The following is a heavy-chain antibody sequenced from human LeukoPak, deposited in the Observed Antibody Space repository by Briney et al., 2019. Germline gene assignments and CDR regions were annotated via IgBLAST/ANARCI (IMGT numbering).Heavy chain of an antibody. CDR2: IYGGGST. D-gene: IGHD3-10*01. V-gene: IGHV3-53*01. J-gene: IGHJ4*02. CDR3: ARERRGFVDY. Sequence: GESLKISCAASGFTVSSNYMSWVRQAPGKGLEWVSVIYGGGSTYYADSVKGRFTISRDNSKNTLYLQMNSLRAEDTAVCYCARERRGFVDYWGQGTLVTVSS. CDR1: GFTVSSNY.